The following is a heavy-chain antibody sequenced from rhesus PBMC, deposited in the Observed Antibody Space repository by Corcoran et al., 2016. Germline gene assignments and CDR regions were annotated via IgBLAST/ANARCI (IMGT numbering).Heavy chain of an antibody. CDR1: GFTFSSYW. V-gene: IGHV3S25*01. Sequence: EVQLVESGGGLAKPGGSLRLSCAASGFTFSSYWMNWVSQAPGKGLEWVSAISSGEGSTYYAASVKCRFTLSRDHSKTTLSLQMNSLRAQDTAVYYCASSKYSSEVDYWGQGVLVTVSS. CDR3: ASSKYSSEVDY. D-gene: IGHD6-31*01. CDR2: ISSGEGST. J-gene: IGHJ4*01.